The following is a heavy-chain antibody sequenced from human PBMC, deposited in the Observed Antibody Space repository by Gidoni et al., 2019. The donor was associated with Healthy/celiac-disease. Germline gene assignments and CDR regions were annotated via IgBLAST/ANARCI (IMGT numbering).Heavy chain of an antibody. D-gene: IGHD3-9*01. CDR2: ISSSSSTI. V-gene: IGHV3-48*02. CDR3: ALGDPYYDILTGYYKEEHDDY. CDR1: GFTFSSYS. J-gene: IGHJ4*02. Sequence: EVQLVESGGGLVQPGGSLRLSCAASGFTFSSYSMNWVRQAPGKGLEWVSYISSSSSTIYYADSVKGRFTISRDNAKNSLYLQMNSLRDEDTAVYYCALGDPYYDILTGYYKEEHDDYWGQGTLVTVSS.